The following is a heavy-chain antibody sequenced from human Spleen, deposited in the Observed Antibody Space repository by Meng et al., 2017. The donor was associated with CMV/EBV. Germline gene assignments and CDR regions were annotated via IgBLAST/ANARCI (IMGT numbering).Heavy chain of an antibody. CDR3: AREYYDFWSGYYG. V-gene: IGHV3-7*01. CDR2: IKQDGSEK. J-gene: IGHJ4*02. D-gene: IGHD3-3*01. CDR1: GFTFSSYW. Sequence: GGSLRLSCAASGFTFSSYWMSWVRQAPGKGLEWVANIKQDGSEKYYVDSVKGRFTISRDNAKNSLYLQMNSLRAEDTAVYYCAREYYDFWSGYYGWGQGTLVTVSS.